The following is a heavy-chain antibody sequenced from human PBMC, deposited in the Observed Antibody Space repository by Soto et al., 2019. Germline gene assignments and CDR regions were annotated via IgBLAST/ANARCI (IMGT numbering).Heavy chain of an antibody. CDR3: AAGTPSIAAIRKRDY. J-gene: IGHJ4*02. D-gene: IGHD6-6*01. CDR1: GFTFTSSA. CDR2: IVVGSGNT. V-gene: IGHV1-58*01. Sequence: SVKVSCKASGFTFTSSAVQWVRQARGQRLEWIGWIVVGSGNTNYAQKFQERVTITRDMSTSTAYMELSSLRSEDTAVYYCAAGTPSIAAIRKRDYWGQGSLVTVSS.